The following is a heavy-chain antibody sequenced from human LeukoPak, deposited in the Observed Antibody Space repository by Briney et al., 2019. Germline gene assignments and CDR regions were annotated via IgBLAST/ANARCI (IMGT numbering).Heavy chain of an antibody. J-gene: IGHJ3*02. V-gene: IGHV3-30*03. CDR2: ISHDGSNN. CDR3: ARHAHLINWNDVSDAFDI. D-gene: IGHD1-20*01. Sequence: PGRSLRLSCAASGFTFSNYGMHWVRQAPGKGLEWVVVISHDGSNNNYADSVKGRFTISRDNSKNSLYLQMNSLRAEDTAVYYCARHAHLINWNDVSDAFDIWGQGTMVTVSS. CDR1: GFTFSNYG.